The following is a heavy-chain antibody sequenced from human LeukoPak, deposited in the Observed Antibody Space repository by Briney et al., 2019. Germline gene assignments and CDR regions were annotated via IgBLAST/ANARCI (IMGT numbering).Heavy chain of an antibody. CDR2: IYYSGST. V-gene: IGHV4-61*01. Sequence: SETLSLTCTVSGGSVSSGSYYWSWIRQPPGKGLEWIGYIYYSGSTNNSPSLKSRVTTSVDMPKNQFSLKLSSVTAADTAVYYCARYDNSGSALENWGQGTLVTVSS. CDR1: GGSVSSGSYY. D-gene: IGHD3-22*01. CDR3: ARYDNSGSALEN. J-gene: IGHJ4*02.